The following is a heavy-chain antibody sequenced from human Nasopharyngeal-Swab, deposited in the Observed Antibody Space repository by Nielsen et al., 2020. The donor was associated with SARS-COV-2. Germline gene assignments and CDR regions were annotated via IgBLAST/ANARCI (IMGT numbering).Heavy chain of an antibody. CDR2: IKSKTDGGTT. V-gene: IGHV3-15*01. D-gene: IGHD1-1*01. J-gene: IGHJ4*02. CDR3: TTVGGTGTLFFDY. CDR1: GFTFSNAW. Sequence: GGALKISCAASGFTFSNAWMSWVRQAPGKGLEWVGRIKSKTDGGTTDYAAPVKGRFTISRDDSKNTLYLQMNSLKTEDTAVYYCTTVGGTGTLFFDYWGQGTLVTVSS.